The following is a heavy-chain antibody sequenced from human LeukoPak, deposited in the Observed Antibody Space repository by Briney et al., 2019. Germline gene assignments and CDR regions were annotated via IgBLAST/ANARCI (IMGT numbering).Heavy chain of an antibody. V-gene: IGHV3-48*04. CDR1: GFTFSNYG. J-gene: IGHJ4*02. CDR3: ARDNYDILTGYYSPPGY. D-gene: IGHD3-9*01. Sequence: GGSLRLSCAASGFTFSNYGMDWVRQAPGKGLEWVSYISASSSSIYYADSVKGRFTISRDNAKNSLFLQMNSLRAEDTAVYYCARDNYDILTGYYSPPGYWGQGTLVTVSS. CDR2: ISASSSSI.